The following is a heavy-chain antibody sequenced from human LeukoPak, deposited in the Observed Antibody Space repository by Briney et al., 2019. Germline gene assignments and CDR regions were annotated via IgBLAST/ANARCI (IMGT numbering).Heavy chain of an antibody. V-gene: IGHV3-15*01. CDR2: IKSKTGGGTT. D-gene: IGHD2-2*01. CDR1: GFTFSNAW. J-gene: IGHJ3*02. CDR3: TTDLIVPAADDAFDI. Sequence: GGSLRLSCAASGFTFSNAWMSWVRQAPGKGLEWVGRIKSKTGGGTTDYAAPVKGRFTISRDDSKNTLYLQMNSLKTEDTAVYYCTTDLIVPAADDAFDIWGQGTMVTVPS.